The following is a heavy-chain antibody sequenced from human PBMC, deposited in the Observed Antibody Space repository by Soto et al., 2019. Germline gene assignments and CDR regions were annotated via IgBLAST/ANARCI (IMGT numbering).Heavy chain of an antibody. J-gene: IGHJ4*02. D-gene: IGHD3-22*01. CDR3: AKDIAHYYDSSGTGTLDY. CDR2: ISWNSGSI. CDR1: GFTFDDYA. V-gene: IGHV3-9*01. Sequence: PGGSLGRACTASGFTFDDYAMRWVRQAPGKGLEWVSGISWNSGSIGYADSVKGRFTISRDNAKNSLYLQMNSLRAEDTALYYCAKDIAHYYDSSGTGTLDYWGQGTLVTVSS.